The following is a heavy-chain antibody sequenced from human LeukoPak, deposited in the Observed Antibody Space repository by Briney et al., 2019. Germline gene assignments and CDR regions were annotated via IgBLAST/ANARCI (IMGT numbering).Heavy chain of an antibody. Sequence: GGSLRLSCAASGFTVSSNYMSWVRQAPGKGLEWVSVIYSGGSTYYADSVKGRFTISRDNSKNTLYLQMNSLRAEDTAVYYCASYPLYGDYTAPPNWGQGTLVTVSS. J-gene: IGHJ4*02. CDR3: ASYPLYGDYTAPPN. CDR1: GFTVSSNY. V-gene: IGHV3-53*01. D-gene: IGHD4-17*01. CDR2: IYSGGST.